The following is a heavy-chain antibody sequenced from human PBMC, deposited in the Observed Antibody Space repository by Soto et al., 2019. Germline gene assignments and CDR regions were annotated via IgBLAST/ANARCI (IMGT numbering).Heavy chain of an antibody. CDR3: AKDDYGDSSNPLEYYLYLYGMDV. J-gene: IGHJ6*02. Sequence: XGSRRLSCAAAGFTFSSYAMHWVRQAPGKGLDWVAVISYDGSNKYYADFVKGRFTISRDNSENTLYLQMNSLRAEDTAVYYCAKDDYGDSSNPLEYYLYLYGMDVWGRGPTVTVSS. D-gene: IGHD4-17*01. CDR1: GFTFSSYA. CDR2: ISYDGSNK. V-gene: IGHV3-30*18.